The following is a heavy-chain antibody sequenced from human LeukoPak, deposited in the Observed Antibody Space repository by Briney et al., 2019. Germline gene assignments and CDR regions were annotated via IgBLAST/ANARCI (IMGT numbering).Heavy chain of an antibody. CDR1: GGSISSYY. Sequence: KASETLSLTCTVSGGSISSYYWSWIRQPPGKGLEWIGYIYYSGSTNYNPSLKSRVTISVDTSKNQFSLKLSSVTAADTAVYYCARGRRHDSPYFQHWGQGTLVTVSS. D-gene: IGHD2-21*02. CDR2: IYYSGST. CDR3: ARGRRHDSPYFQH. J-gene: IGHJ1*01. V-gene: IGHV4-59*01.